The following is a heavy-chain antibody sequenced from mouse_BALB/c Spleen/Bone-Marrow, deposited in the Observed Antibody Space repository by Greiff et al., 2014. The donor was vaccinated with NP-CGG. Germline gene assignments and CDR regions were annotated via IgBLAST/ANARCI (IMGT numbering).Heavy chain of an antibody. V-gene: IGHV7-3*02. J-gene: IGHJ2*01. CDR3: ARDYSGYFDF. Sequence: EVHLVESGGGLVQPGGSLRLSCTTSGFTFTDYFMTWVRQPPGKALEWLGFIRNKPNGYTTEYNPSVKGRFTISRDNSQGILYLQVNTLRAEDSAIYYCARDYSGYFDFWGQGTTLTVSS. D-gene: IGHD5-1*01. CDR1: GFTFTDYF. CDR2: IRNKPNGYTT.